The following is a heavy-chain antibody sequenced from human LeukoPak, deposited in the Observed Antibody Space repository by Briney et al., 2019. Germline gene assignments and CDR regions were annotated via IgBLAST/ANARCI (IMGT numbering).Heavy chain of an antibody. D-gene: IGHD3-22*01. CDR3: ARWRQVVVITTNYYYGMDV. Sequence: PSETLSLTCTVSGGSISSSSYYWGWIRQPPGKGLEWIGSIYYSGSTYYNPSLKSRVTISVDTSKNQFSLKLSSVTAADTAVYYCARWRQVVVITTNYYYGMDVWGQGTTVTVSS. V-gene: IGHV4-39*01. CDR2: IYYSGST. J-gene: IGHJ6*02. CDR1: GGSISSSSYY.